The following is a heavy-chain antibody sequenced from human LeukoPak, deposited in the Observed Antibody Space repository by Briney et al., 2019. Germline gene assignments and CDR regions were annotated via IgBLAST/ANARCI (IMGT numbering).Heavy chain of an antibody. D-gene: IGHD3-10*01. CDR3: ARDEAVLWFGELLNY. V-gene: IGHV1-18*01. Sequence: GASVKVSCKASVYTFTSYGISWVRQAPGQGLEWMGWISAYNGNTNYAQKLQGRVTMTTDTPTSTAYMELRSLRSDDTAVYYCARDEAVLWFGELLNYWGQGTLVTVSS. J-gene: IGHJ4*02. CDR2: ISAYNGNT. CDR1: VYTFTSYG.